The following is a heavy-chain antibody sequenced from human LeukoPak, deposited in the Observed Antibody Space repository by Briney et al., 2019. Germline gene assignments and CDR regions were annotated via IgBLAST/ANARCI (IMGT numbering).Heavy chain of an antibody. CDR1: GGSFSGYY. CDR3: ARGWAVAGRYYFDY. D-gene: IGHD6-19*01. Sequence: PSETLSLTCAVYGGSFSGYYWSWIRQPPGKGLEWIGEINHSGSTNYNPSLKSRVTISVDTSKNQFSLKLSSVTAADTAVYYCARGWAVAGRYYFDYWGQGTLVTVSS. V-gene: IGHV4-34*01. CDR2: INHSGST. J-gene: IGHJ4*02.